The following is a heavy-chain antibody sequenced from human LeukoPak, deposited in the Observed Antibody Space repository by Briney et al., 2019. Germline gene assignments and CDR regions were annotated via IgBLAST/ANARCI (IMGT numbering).Heavy chain of an antibody. CDR1: GGSISSYY. D-gene: IGHD3-3*01. Sequence: SETLSLTCTVSGGSISSYYWSWIRQPAGKGLEWIGRIYTSGSTNYNPSLKSRVTMSVDTSKNQFSLKLSSVTAADTAVYYCAATDYDFWSVPPKNAFDIWGQGTMVTVSS. V-gene: IGHV4-4*07. CDR3: AATDYDFWSVPPKNAFDI. J-gene: IGHJ3*02. CDR2: IYTSGST.